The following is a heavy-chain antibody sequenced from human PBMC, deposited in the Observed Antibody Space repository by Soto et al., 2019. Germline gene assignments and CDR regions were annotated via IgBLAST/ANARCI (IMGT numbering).Heavy chain of an antibody. V-gene: IGHV3-9*01. CDR3: AKGLYDYIWGSPFDY. J-gene: IGHJ4*02. D-gene: IGHD3-16*01. CDR2: ISWNSGSI. CDR1: GFTFDDYA. Sequence: EVQLVESGGGLVQPGRSLRLSCAASGFTFDDYAMHWVRQAPGKGLEWVSGISWNSGSIGYADSVKGRFTISRDNAKYSLYLQMNSLRAEDTALYYCAKGLYDYIWGSPFDYWGQGTLVTVSS.